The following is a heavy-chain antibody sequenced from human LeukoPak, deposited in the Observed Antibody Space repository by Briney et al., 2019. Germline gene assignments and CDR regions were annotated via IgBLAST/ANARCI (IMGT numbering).Heavy chain of an antibody. CDR3: ARDHRIF. V-gene: IGHV3-30*19. CDR2: ISYDGSNK. CDR1: GFTFSNYG. Sequence: GGSLRLSCAASGFTFSNYGMHWVRQAPGKGLEWVAVISYDGSNKYYADSVKGRFTISRDNSKNTLYLQMNSLRAEDTAVYYCARDHRIFWGRGTLVTVSS. D-gene: IGHD3-3*02. J-gene: IGHJ4*02.